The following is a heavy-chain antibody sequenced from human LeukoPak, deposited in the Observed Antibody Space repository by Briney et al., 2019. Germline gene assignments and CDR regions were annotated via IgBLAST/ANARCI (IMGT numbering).Heavy chain of an antibody. CDR2: IMPILGIA. Sequence: SVKVSCKASGGTFSGYAISWVRQAPGQGLEWMGRIMPILGIANYAQKFQGRVTITADKSTSAAYMELSSLRSEDTAVYYCAREPHDIDYYYGMDVWGQGTTVTVSS. V-gene: IGHV1-69*04. J-gene: IGHJ6*02. CDR1: GGTFSGYA. CDR3: AREPHDIDYYYGMDV. D-gene: IGHD3-9*01.